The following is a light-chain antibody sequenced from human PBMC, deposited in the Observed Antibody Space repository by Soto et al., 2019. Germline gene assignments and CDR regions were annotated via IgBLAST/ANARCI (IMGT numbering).Light chain of an antibody. J-gene: IGKJ1*01. CDR2: EAS. CDR3: QQYNKWRT. V-gene: IGKV3D-15*01. CDR1: QSVGNN. Sequence: EIVLTQSPATLSLSPGERATLSCRASQSVGNNLAWYQQKPGQAPGLLIYEASTRATGIPARISGSGSGTEFTLTISSLQSEDFAVYYCQQYNKWRTFGQGTKVDIK.